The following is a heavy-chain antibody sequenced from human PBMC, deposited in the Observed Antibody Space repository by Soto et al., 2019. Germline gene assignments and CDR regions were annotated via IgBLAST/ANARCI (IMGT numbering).Heavy chain of an antibody. D-gene: IGHD6-13*01. CDR2: TYYRSKWYN. CDR1: GDSVSSNSAA. J-gene: IGHJ4*02. CDR3: SRDYAAAGTRRFDY. V-gene: IGHV6-1*01. Sequence: PSQTLSLTCAISGDSVSSNSAAWNWIRQSPSRGLEWLGRTYYRSKWYNDYAVSVKSRITINPDTSKNQFSLQLNSVTPEDAAVYYCSRDYAAAGTRRFDYWGQGTLVTVSS.